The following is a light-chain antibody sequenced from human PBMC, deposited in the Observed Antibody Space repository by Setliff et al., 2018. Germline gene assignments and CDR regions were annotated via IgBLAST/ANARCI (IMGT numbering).Light chain of an antibody. CDR2: DVY. Sequence: QSVLAQPRSVSGSPGQSVSISCTGTSSDVGGSNYVSWYQQHPGRAPKLMIYDVYRRPSGVPDRFSGSKSGNTASLTISGLQAEYEADYYCCSYVGSHTLRVFGTGTKVTVL. V-gene: IGLV2-11*01. CDR3: CSYVGSHTLRV. J-gene: IGLJ1*01. CDR1: SSDVGGSNY.